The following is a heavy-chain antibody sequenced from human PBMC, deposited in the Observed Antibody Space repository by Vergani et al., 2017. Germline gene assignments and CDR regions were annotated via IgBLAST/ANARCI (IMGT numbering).Heavy chain of an antibody. CDR2: IIPIFGTA. Sequence: QVQLVQSGAEAKKPGSSVKVSCKASGGTFSSYAISWVRQAPGQGLEWMGGIIPIFGTANYAQKFQGRVTITADESTRTAYMELSSLRSEDTAVYYCARSYYDFWSGYYRVWGQGTLVTVSS. J-gene: IGHJ4*02. CDR3: ARSYYDFWSGYYRV. D-gene: IGHD3-3*01. CDR1: GGTFSSYA. V-gene: IGHV1-69*01.